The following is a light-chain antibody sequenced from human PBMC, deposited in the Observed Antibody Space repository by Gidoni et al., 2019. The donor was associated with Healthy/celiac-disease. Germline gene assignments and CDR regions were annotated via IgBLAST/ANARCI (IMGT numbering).Light chain of an antibody. V-gene: IGKV1-5*03. Sequence: DIQMTQSPSTLSASVGDRVPITCRASQSISSWLAWYQQKPGKAPKLLIYKASSLESGVPSRFSGIGSGTEFTLTISSLQPDDFATYYCQQYNSYSQTFGQGTKVEIK. CDR1: QSISSW. CDR2: KAS. J-gene: IGKJ1*01. CDR3: QQYNSYSQT.